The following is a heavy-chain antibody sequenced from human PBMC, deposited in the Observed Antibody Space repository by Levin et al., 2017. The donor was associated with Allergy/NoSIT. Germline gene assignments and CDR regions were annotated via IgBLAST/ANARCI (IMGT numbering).Heavy chain of an antibody. CDR3: AREKSYDILTGYQPFDY. CDR2: IIPIFGTA. V-gene: IGHV1-69*13. J-gene: IGHJ4*02. Sequence: SVKVSCKASGGTFSSYAISWVRQAPGQGLEWMGGIIPIFGTANYAQKFQGRVTITADESTSTAYMELSSLRSEDTAVYYCAREKSYDILTGYQPFDYWGQGTLVTVSS. CDR1: GGTFSSYA. D-gene: IGHD3-9*01.